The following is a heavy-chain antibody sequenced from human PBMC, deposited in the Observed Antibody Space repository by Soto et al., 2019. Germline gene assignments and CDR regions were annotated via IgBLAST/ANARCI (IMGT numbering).Heavy chain of an antibody. Sequence: QVQLQQWGAGLLKPSETLSLTCAVYAGSFSGYYWSWIRQPPGKGLEWIGEISHSGNTNYNPSLKSRVTISVDTSKTQFSLKLNSVTAADTAVYYCARGLNFDLWGRGTLVTVSS. CDR3: ARGLNFDL. CDR1: AGSFSGYY. CDR2: ISHSGNT. J-gene: IGHJ2*01. V-gene: IGHV4-34*02.